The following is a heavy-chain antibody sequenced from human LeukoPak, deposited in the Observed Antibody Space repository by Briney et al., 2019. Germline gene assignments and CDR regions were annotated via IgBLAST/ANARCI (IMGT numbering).Heavy chain of an antibody. D-gene: IGHD6-19*01. V-gene: IGHV3-7*01. Sequence: GGSLRLSCAASGFTFSNYWMTWVRQAPGKGLEWVANIKQDGSEKYYVDSVKGRFTISRDNAKNSLYLQMNSLRGEDTAVYYCGRDRGGTSGWSRVGYWGQGTLVTVSS. J-gene: IGHJ4*02. CDR2: IKQDGSEK. CDR1: GFTFSNYW. CDR3: GRDRGGTSGWSRVGY.